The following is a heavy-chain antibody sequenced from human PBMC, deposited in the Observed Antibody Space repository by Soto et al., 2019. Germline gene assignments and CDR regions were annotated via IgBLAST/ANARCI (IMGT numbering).Heavy chain of an antibody. D-gene: IGHD6-19*01. V-gene: IGHV1-2*02. CDR3: ARGGGVGVAGSAAFEM. CDR1: GYPVTAYY. CDR2: INPSTGAA. Sequence: QLHLVQSGAVVKKPGASVTVSCSASGYPVTAYYMHWVRQAPGRGLEWMGGINPSTGAAKYTQTFQVRVTMTRDTSTSTVFMELNGLASEDAAGFYCARGGGVGVAGSAAFEMWGQGTLVTVSS. J-gene: IGHJ3*02.